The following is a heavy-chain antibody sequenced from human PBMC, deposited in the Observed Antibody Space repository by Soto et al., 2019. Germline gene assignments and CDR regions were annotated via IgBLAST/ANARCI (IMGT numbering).Heavy chain of an antibody. CDR3: ARLQAAMPAAAGMDV. D-gene: IGHD2-2*01. Sequence: PGESLKISCTGSGYSFSTYWIAWVRQMPGKGLEWMGIIYPGDSDTRYSPSFQGQVTISADKSITTAYLQWSSLTASDTAMYYCARLQAAMPAAAGMDVWGQGTAVTVSS. V-gene: IGHV5-51*01. CDR1: GYSFSTYW. CDR2: IYPGDSDT. J-gene: IGHJ6*02.